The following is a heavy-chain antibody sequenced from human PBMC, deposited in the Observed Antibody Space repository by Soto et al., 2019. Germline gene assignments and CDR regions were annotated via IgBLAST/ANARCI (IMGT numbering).Heavy chain of an antibody. D-gene: IGHD7-27*01. CDR2: FFDSGTT. CDR3: ARGPSGDKVHY. J-gene: IGHJ4*02. V-gene: IGHV4-30-4*01. Sequence: QVQLQESGPGLVKPSQTLSLTCTVSGGSITSDYSCWSWIRQPPGEGLEWIGHFFDSGTTYTNPSLRSPVAISLDTSKTHFSLTLSSVTAADTAVYYCARGPSGDKVHYWGQGALVTVSS. CDR1: GGSITSDYSC.